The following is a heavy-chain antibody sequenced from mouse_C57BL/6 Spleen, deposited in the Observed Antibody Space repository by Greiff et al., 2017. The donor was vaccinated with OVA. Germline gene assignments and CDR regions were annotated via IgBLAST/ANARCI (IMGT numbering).Heavy chain of an antibody. CDR3: ARSPPRGGDWYFDV. Sequence: EVKVIESGPGLAKPSQTLSLTCSVTGYSITSDYWNWIRKFPGNKLEYMGYISYSGSTYYNPSLKSRISITRDTSKNQYYLQLNSVTTEDTATYYCARSPPRGGDWYFDVWGTGTTVTVSS. V-gene: IGHV3-8*01. CDR1: GYSITSDY. CDR2: ISYSGST. J-gene: IGHJ1*03.